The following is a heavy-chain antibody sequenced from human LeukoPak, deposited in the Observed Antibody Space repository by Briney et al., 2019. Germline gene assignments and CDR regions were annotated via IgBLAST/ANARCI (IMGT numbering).Heavy chain of an antibody. D-gene: IGHD4-17*01. V-gene: IGHV3-9*01. CDR1: GFTFGDYA. J-gene: IGHJ4*02. Sequence: RTGGSLRLSRAASGFTFGDYAMHWVRQAPGKGLEWVSGISWNSGSIGYADSVKGRFTISRDNAKNSLYLQMNSLRAEDTALYYCAKAGGSVTTRSHFDYWGQGTLVTVSS. CDR2: ISWNSGSI. CDR3: AKAGGSVTTRSHFDY.